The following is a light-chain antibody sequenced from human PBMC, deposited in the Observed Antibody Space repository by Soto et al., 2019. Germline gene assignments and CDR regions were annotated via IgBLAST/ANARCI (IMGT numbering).Light chain of an antibody. CDR3: QQYGSSPLT. CDR2: RAS. V-gene: IGKV3-20*01. Sequence: EIVLTQSPGTLSLSPGERATLSCSASQSVSSNYLAWYQQKPGQAPKVLIYRASSRATGIPDRFSGSGSGTDFTLTISRLEPEDFAVYYCQQYGSSPLTFGGGTKVEIK. J-gene: IGKJ4*01. CDR1: QSVSSNY.